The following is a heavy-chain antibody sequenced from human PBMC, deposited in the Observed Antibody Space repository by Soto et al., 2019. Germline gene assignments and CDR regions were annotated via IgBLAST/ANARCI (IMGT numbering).Heavy chain of an antibody. D-gene: IGHD5-12*01. CDR1: GYIFVNYG. CDR2: ISPYTGNT. V-gene: IGHV1-18*01. CDR3: GMVDNYGPPTPQAV. Sequence: QVQLVQSGDEVKKPGASVKVSCKASGYIFVNYGIAWVRQAPGQGLEWMGWISPYTGNTHSATKVQGRLTMTTDTSTSTAYMDLGSLTSDDTAVYYCGMVDNYGPPTPQAVWGQGTTFTFSS. J-gene: IGHJ6*02.